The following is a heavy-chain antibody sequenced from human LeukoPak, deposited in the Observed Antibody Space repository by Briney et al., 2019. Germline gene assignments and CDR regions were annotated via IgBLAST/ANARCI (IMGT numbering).Heavy chain of an antibody. CDR2: ISGSGGST. CDR3: AKDSVVTGGFDY. CDR1: GFTFSSYA. Sequence: GGSLRLSCAASGFTFSSYAMSWVRQAPGKGLEWVSAISGSGGSTYYADSVKGRFTISRDNSKNTLYLQMNSLRAEDMAVYYCAKDSVVTGGFDYWGQGTLVTVSS. V-gene: IGHV3-23*01. J-gene: IGHJ4*02. D-gene: IGHD4-23*01.